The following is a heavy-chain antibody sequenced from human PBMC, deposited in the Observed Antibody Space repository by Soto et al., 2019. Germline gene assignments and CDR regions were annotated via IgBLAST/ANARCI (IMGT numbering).Heavy chain of an antibody. D-gene: IGHD2-2*01. CDR3: AREPPIVVVPDAQGFFDY. Sequence: EVQLVESGGGLVQPGGSLRLSCAASGFTVSSNYMSWVRQAPGKGLEWVSVIYSGGSTYYADSVKGRFTISRDNSKNTLYLQMNSLKAEDTAVYYCAREPPIVVVPDAQGFFDYWGQGTLVTVSS. V-gene: IGHV3-66*01. CDR1: GFTVSSNY. CDR2: IYSGGST. J-gene: IGHJ4*02.